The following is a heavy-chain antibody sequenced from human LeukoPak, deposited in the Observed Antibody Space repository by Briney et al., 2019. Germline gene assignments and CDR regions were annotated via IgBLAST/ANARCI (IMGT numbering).Heavy chain of an antibody. CDR3: ARDCGGDCYPGGAFDI. Sequence: GGSLRLSCAASGFTFSSYSMNWVRQAPGKGLEWVSYISSSSSTIYYADSVKGRFTISRDNAKNSLYLQMNSLRAEDTAVYYCARDCGGDCYPGGAFDIWGQGTMVTVSS. CDR1: GFTFSSYS. CDR2: ISSSSSTI. V-gene: IGHV3-48*01. D-gene: IGHD2-21*02. J-gene: IGHJ3*02.